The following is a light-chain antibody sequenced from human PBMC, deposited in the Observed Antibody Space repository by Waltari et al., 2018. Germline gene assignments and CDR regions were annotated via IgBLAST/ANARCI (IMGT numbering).Light chain of an antibody. J-gene: IGKJ5*01. Sequence: ETVMTQSPATLSVSPGERATLSCRASQSVSTNLAWYQQKPGQAPRLLSYAASTRATGVPARFSGTGSGTEFTLTIDSLQSEDFAIYYCQQYSNWPPITFGQGTRLEIK. V-gene: IGKV3-15*01. CDR2: AAS. CDR3: QQYSNWPPIT. CDR1: QSVSTN.